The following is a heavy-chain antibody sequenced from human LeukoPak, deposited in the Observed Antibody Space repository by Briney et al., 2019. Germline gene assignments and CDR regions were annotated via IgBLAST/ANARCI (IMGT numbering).Heavy chain of an antibody. CDR2: MKPNSGNT. D-gene: IGHD1-7*01. CDR3: PTGIVGGTTVGP. J-gene: IGHJ5*02. CDR1: AYTFTNYD. Sequence: ASVKVSCKASAYTFTNYDINWVRQATGQGLEWMGWMKPNSGNTGYAQKFQGRVTMTRNTSITTAYMELSSLTSEDTAVYYCPTGIVGGTTVGPWGQGTLVTVSS. V-gene: IGHV1-8*01.